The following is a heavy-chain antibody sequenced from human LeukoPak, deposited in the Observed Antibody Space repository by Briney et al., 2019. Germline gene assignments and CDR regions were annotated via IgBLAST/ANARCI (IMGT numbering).Heavy chain of an antibody. CDR2: IYPGDSDT. Sequence: GESLKISCKGSGYSFSTYWIGWVRQMPGKGLEWMGIIYPGDSDTRYSPSFQGQVTISADKSISTAYLQWSSLKASDTATYYCARMLQMATNSYSYYYIDVWGKGTTVTISS. CDR3: ARMLQMATNSYSYYYIDV. D-gene: IGHD5-24*01. V-gene: IGHV5-51*01. CDR1: GYSFSTYW. J-gene: IGHJ6*03.